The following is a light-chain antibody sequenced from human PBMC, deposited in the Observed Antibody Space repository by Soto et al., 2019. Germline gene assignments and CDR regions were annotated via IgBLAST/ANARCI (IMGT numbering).Light chain of an antibody. J-gene: IGLJ1*01. CDR3: SSYAGSNTFV. CDR1: SSDVGGYDS. CDR2: XXX. V-gene: IGLV2-8*01. Sequence: QSALTQPPSASGSPGQSVTISCSGTSSDVGGYDSFSWYQHHPGKVPKLIIXXXXKWSSGVPDRFSGFKSGNTASLTVSGLRAEDEADYYCSSYAGSNTFVFGTGTRSPS.